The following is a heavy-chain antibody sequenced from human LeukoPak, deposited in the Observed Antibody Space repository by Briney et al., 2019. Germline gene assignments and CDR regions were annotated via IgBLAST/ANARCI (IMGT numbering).Heavy chain of an antibody. CDR3: ARGGRTARIAVAGTHRLPDY. CDR2: INHSGST. V-gene: IGHV4-39*07. D-gene: IGHD6-19*01. Sequence: PSETLSLTCTVSGGSISVSSYYWSWIRQPPGKGLEWIGEINHSGSTNYNPSLKSRVTISVDTSKNQFSLKLSSVTAADTAVYYCARGGRTARIAVAGTHRLPDYWGQGTLVTVSS. J-gene: IGHJ4*02. CDR1: GGSISVSSYY.